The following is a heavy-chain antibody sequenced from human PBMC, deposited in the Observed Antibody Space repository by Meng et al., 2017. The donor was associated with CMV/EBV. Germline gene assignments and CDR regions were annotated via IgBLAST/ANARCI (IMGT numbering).Heavy chain of an antibody. CDR1: GFTFSSYG. CDR2: IRYDGSNK. D-gene: IGHD2-2*01. J-gene: IGHJ5*02. Sequence: GESLKISCAASGFTFSSYGMHWVRQAPGKGLEWVAFIRYDGSNKYYADSVKGRFTISRDNSKNTLYLQMNSLRAEDTAVYYCAKVTLGYCSSTSCYPWFDPWGQGTLVTVSS. V-gene: IGHV3-30*02. CDR3: AKVTLGYCSSTSCYPWFDP.